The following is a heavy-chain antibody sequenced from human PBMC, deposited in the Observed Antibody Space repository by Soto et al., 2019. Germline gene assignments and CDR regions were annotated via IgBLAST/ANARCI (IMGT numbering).Heavy chain of an antibody. D-gene: IGHD3-22*01. Sequence: SSETLSLTCTVSGGSISSYYWSWIRQPPGKGLEWIGYIYYSGSTNYNPSLKSRVTISVDTSKNQFSLKLSSVTAADTAVYYCARDQSYYDSSGYYNYYFDYWGKGTLVTV. CDR2: IYYSGST. J-gene: IGHJ4*02. V-gene: IGHV4-59*01. CDR1: GGSISSYY. CDR3: ARDQSYYDSSGYYNYYFDY.